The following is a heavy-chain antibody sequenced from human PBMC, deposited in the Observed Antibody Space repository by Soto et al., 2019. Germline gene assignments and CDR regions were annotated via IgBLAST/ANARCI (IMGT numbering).Heavy chain of an antibody. J-gene: IGHJ4*02. CDR1: GFTFDDYA. V-gene: IGHV3-9*01. D-gene: IGHD3-10*01. Sequence: ESGGGLVQPGRSLRLSCAASGFTFDDYAMHWVRQAPGKGLEWVSGISWNSGSIGYADSVKGRFTISRDNAKNSLYLQMNSLRAEDTALYYCATDGGITMVRGVITKSSGFDYWGQGTLVTVSS. CDR3: ATDGGITMVRGVITKSSGFDY. CDR2: ISWNSGSI.